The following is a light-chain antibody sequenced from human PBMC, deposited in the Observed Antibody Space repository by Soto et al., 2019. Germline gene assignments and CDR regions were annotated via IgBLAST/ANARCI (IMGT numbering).Light chain of an antibody. V-gene: IGKV3-15*01. CDR1: QSVRTK. J-gene: IGKJ5*01. CDR2: GAS. Sequence: EIVMTQSPDTLYVSPWEGATLSCMASQSVRTKLAWYQQKAGQAPRLLIYGASTRATGAPARFSGRGSGTEFTLTISSLQSEDFAVYYCQQYTNWPPNTFGQGTRLEIK. CDR3: QQYTNWPPNT.